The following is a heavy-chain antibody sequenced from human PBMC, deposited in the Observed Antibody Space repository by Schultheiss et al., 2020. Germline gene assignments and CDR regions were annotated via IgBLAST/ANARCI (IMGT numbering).Heavy chain of an antibody. CDR1: GFTFSNYG. Sequence: GGSLRLSCAASGFTFSNYGMHWVRQAPGKGLEWVAVIWYDGSNKYYVDSVKGRFTISRDNSKNTLYLQMNSLRAEDTAVYYCARDSGVAGNWYFDLWGRGTLVTVSS. V-gene: IGHV3-33*01. CDR2: IWYDGSNK. D-gene: IGHD6-19*01. J-gene: IGHJ2*01. CDR3: ARDSGVAGNWYFDL.